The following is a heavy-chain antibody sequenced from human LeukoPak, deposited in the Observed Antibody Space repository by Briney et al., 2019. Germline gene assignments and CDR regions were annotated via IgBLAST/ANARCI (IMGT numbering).Heavy chain of an antibody. J-gene: IGHJ4*02. V-gene: IGHV3-23*01. CDR3: ARRDYYDSSGYSPLFDY. CDR2: MSGNGGTT. D-gene: IGHD3-22*01. Sequence: GGSLRLSCAASGFTFSNYAMSWVRQAPGKGLEWVSGMSGNGGTTYYADSVKGRFTISRDNSKNTLYLQMNNLRVEDTAVYYCARRDYYDSSGYSPLFDYWGQGTLVTVSS. CDR1: GFTFSNYA.